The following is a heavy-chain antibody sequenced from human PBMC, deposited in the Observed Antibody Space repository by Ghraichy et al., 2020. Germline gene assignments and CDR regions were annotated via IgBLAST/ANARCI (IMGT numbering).Heavy chain of an antibody. J-gene: IGHJ6*02. CDR3: AKDLREGCIGINCYSYYYYYYGLDV. Sequence: GGSLRLSCVASGFSFDDYAMHWVRQAPGKGLEWVAGISWNRGHTGYGDSVKGRFTVSRDGAKNSLYLQMNSLRVEDTAIYYCAKDLREGCIGINCYSYYYYYYGLDVWGQGTTVTVS. D-gene: IGHD2-15*01. V-gene: IGHV3-9*01. CDR2: ISWNRGHT. CDR1: GFSFDDYA.